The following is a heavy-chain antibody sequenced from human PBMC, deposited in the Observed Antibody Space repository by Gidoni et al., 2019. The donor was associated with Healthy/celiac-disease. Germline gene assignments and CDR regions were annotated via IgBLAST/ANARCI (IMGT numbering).Heavy chain of an antibody. V-gene: IGHV4-34*01. Sequence: QVQLQQWGAGLLKPSETLSLTCAVYGGSFSGYYWSWIRQPPGKGLEWIWVINHSGSTNYNPSLKSRVTISVDTSKNQFALKLSSVTAADTAVYYCARTRRGYYYDSSGYLESGPIDAFDIWGQGTMVTVSS. CDR3: ARTRRGYYYDSSGYLESGPIDAFDI. CDR2: INHSGST. D-gene: IGHD3-22*01. CDR1: GGSFSGYY. J-gene: IGHJ3*02.